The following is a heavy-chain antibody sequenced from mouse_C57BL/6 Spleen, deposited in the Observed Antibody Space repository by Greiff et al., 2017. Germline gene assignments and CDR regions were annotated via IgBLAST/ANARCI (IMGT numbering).Heavy chain of an antibody. CDR3: ASGGWLLRSYAMAY. CDR2: IHPNSGST. V-gene: IGHV1-64*01. CDR1: GYTFTSYW. D-gene: IGHD2-3*01. J-gene: IGHJ4*01. Sequence: QVQLQQPGAELVKPGASVKLSCKASGYTFTSYWMHWVKQRPGQGLEWIGMIHPNSGSTNYNEKFKGKATLTVDKSSSTAYMQLSSLTSEDSAVDYCASGGWLLRSYAMAYWGQGTSVTVSA.